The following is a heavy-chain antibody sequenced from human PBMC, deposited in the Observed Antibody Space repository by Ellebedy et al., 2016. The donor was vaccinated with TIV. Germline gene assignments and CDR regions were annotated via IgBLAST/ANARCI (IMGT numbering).Heavy chain of an antibody. CDR1: GFTFSSYW. Sequence: GESLKISCAASGFTFSSYWMTLVRQAPGKGLEWVANIRQDGSGKYYVDSVKGRFTISRNNAKNALYLQMNSLRAEDTVVYYCARGTNTRAQWLVDFDYWGQGTLVTVSS. V-gene: IGHV3-7*01. CDR2: IRQDGSGK. J-gene: IGHJ4*02. CDR3: ARGTNTRAQWLVDFDY. D-gene: IGHD6-19*01.